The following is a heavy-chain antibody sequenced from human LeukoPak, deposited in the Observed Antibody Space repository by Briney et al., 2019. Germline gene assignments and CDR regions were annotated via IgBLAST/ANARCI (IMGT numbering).Heavy chain of an antibody. CDR2: ISYDGSNK. D-gene: IGHD6-19*01. V-gene: IGHV3-30*01. CDR3: ARTPPARLALDY. CDR1: GFTFSSYA. Sequence: GRSLRLSCAASGFTFSSYAMHWVRQAPGKELEWVAGISYDGSNKYYADSVKGRFTISRDNSKNTLYLQMNSLRAEDTAVYYCARTPPARLALDYWGQGTLVTVSS. J-gene: IGHJ4*02.